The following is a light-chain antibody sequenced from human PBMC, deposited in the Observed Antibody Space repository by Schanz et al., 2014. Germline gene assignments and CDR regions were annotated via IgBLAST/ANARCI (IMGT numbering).Light chain of an antibody. CDR1: QSVSSID. J-gene: IGKJ2*01. Sequence: EIVLTQSPGALSLSPGDRATLSCRASQSVSSIDLAWYQQKPGQAPRLLIYGASSRATGIPDRFSGSGSGTDFTLTISRLEPEDFAVYYCQQRSNWPRTFGQGTKLEIK. CDR2: GAS. V-gene: IGKV3D-20*02. CDR3: QQRSNWPRT.